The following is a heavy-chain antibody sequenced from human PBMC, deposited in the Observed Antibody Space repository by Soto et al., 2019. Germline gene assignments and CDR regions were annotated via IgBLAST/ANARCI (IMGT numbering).Heavy chain of an antibody. CDR3: ARGTAKTGDVPFDY. CDR2: TYYRSKWYN. Sequence: KQSQTLSLTCAISGDSVSSNSAAWNWIRQSPSRGLEWLGRTYYRSKWYNDYAVSVKSRITINPDTSKNQFSLQLNSVTPEDTAVYYCARGTAKTGDVPFDYWGQGTLVTVSS. CDR1: GDSVSSNSAA. J-gene: IGHJ4*02. V-gene: IGHV6-1*01. D-gene: IGHD7-27*01.